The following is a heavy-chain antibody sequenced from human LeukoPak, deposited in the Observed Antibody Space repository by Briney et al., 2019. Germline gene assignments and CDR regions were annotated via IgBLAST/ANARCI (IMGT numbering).Heavy chain of an antibody. D-gene: IGHD2-2*01. V-gene: IGHV3-23*01. Sequence: GGSLRLSCAASGFTFSSYAMSWVRQAPGKGLEWVSAISGSGGSTYYADSVKGRFTISRDNSKNTLYLQMNSLRAGDTAVYYCAKDPAYIVVVPAAIRPDWGQGTLVTVSS. CDR3: AKDPAYIVVVPAAIRPD. CDR1: GFTFSSYA. J-gene: IGHJ4*02. CDR2: ISGSGGST.